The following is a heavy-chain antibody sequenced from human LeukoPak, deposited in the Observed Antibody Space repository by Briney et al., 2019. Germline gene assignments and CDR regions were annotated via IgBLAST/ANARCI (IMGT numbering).Heavy chain of an antibody. V-gene: IGHV1-2*02. D-gene: IGHD4-17*01. Sequence: ASVKVSCKTSGFTFTGYYMHWVRQAPGQGLEWMGWINPNSGGTNYAQNFQGRVTMTRDTSITTAYMELSRLTSDDTAVYYCARDRVTTNTPYFDSRGQGTLVTVSS. CDR1: GFTFTGYY. CDR3: ARDRVTTNTPYFDS. CDR2: INPNSGGT. J-gene: IGHJ4*02.